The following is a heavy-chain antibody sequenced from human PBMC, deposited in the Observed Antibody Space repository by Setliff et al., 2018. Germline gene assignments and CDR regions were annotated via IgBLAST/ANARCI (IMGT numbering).Heavy chain of an antibody. CDR2: VYYSGYT. V-gene: IGHV4-39*07. Sequence: SETPSLTCTVSGGSVSSASHYWGWIRQAPGKGMEWIGSVYYSGYTYYKPSLQSRVTMSVDTSKNQFSLKLTSVTAADTAVYYCARVDFTMIQGVIGHWGQGTLVTVSS. CDR3: ARVDFTMIQGVIGH. D-gene: IGHD3-10*01. J-gene: IGHJ1*01. CDR1: GGSVSSASHY.